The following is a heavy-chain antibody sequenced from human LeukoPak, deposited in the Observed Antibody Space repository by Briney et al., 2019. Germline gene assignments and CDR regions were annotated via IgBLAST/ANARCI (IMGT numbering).Heavy chain of an antibody. CDR3: ARGALDILTGYSLSYYYYYMDV. Sequence: SETLSLTCTVSGGSISSSSYYWGWIRQPPGKGLEWIGRIYTSGSTNYNPSLKSRVTISVDTAKNQFSLKLSSVTAADTAVYYCARGALDILTGYSLSYYYYYMDVWGKGTTVTISS. V-gene: IGHV4-61*02. CDR2: IYTSGST. D-gene: IGHD3-9*01. CDR1: GGSISSSSYY. J-gene: IGHJ6*03.